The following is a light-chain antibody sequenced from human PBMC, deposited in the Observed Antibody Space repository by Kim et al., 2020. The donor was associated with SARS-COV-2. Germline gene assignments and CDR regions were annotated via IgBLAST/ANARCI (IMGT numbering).Light chain of an antibody. CDR3: QVWDSSPWV. J-gene: IGLJ3*02. V-gene: IGLV3-9*01. CDR1: KVGDKN. CDR2: RDG. Sequence: SVALRQTARRPCGGDKVGDKNVHWYQHKPGQAPVLVIYRDGNRPAGIPERFSGSNSGNTATLIISRAQVEDEAEYYCQVWDSSPWVFGGGTQLTVL.